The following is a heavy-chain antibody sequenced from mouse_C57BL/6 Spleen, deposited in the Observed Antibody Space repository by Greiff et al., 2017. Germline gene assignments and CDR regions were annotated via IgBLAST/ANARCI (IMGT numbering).Heavy chain of an antibody. D-gene: IGHD1-1*01. CDR1: GFTFSDYY. CDR3: ARHGPITTVVATNAMDY. V-gene: IGHV5-12*01. J-gene: IGHJ4*01. Sequence: EVKVVESGGGLVQPGGSLKLSCAASGFTFSDYYMYWVRQTPEKRLEWVAYISNGGGSTYYPDTVKGRFTISRDNAKNTLYLQMSRLKSEDTAMYYCARHGPITTVVATNAMDYWGQGTSVTVSS. CDR2: ISNGGGST.